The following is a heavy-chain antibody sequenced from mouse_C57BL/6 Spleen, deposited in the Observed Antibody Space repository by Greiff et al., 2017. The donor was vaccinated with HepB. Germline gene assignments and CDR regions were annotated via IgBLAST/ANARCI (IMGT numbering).Heavy chain of an antibody. V-gene: IGHV1-18*01. CDR2: INPNNGGT. Sequence: VQLQQSGPELVKPGASVKIPCKASGYTFTDYNMDWVKQSHGKSLEWIGDINPNNGGTIYNQKFKGKATLTVDKSSSTAYMELRSLTSEDTAVYYCARGEGTYYGSLFAYWGQGTLVTVSA. D-gene: IGHD1-1*01. CDR3: ARGEGTYYGSLFAY. CDR1: GYTFTDYN. J-gene: IGHJ3*01.